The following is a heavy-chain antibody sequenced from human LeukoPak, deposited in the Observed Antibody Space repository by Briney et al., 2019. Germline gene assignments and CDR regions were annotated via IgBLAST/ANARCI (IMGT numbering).Heavy chain of an antibody. V-gene: IGHV1-69*13. CDR2: IIPIFGTA. D-gene: IGHD3-22*01. CDR3: ARDFYYDNRGAFDI. J-gene: IGHJ3*02. Sequence: SVKVSCKASGGTFSSYAISWVRQAPGQGLEWMGGIIPIFGTANYAQKFQGRVTITADESTSTAYMELSRLRSDDTAVYYCARDFYYDNRGAFDIWGQGTMVTVSS. CDR1: GGTFSSYA.